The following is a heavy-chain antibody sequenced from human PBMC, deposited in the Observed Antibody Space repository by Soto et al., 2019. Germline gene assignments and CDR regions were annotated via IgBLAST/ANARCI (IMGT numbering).Heavy chain of an antibody. D-gene: IGHD5-12*01. J-gene: IGHJ6*02. CDR2: IKSKTDGGTT. CDR1: GFTFSNAW. CDR3: TTPPPHCDYDGFSAYYYYYGMDV. Sequence: GGSLRLSCAASGFTFSNAWMNWVRQAPGKGLEWVGRIKSKTDGGTTDYAAPVKGRFTISRDDSKNTLYLQMNSLKTEDTAVYYCTTPPPHCDYDGFSAYYYYYGMDVWGQGTTVTVSS. V-gene: IGHV3-15*07.